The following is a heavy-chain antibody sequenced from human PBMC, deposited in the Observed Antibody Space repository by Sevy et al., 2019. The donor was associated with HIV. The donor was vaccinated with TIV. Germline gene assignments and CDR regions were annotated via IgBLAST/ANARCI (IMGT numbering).Heavy chain of an antibody. CDR2: ISYDGSNK. V-gene: IGHV3-30*18. CDR1: GFTFSSYG. CDR3: AKGWEQQLADLWDAFDI. Sequence: QLEGSLRLSCAASGFTFSSYGMHWVRQAPGKGLEWVAVISYDGSNKYYADSVKGRFTISRDNSKNTLYLQMNSLRAEDTAVYYCAKGWEQQLADLWDAFDIWGQGTMVTVSS. J-gene: IGHJ3*02. D-gene: IGHD6-13*01.